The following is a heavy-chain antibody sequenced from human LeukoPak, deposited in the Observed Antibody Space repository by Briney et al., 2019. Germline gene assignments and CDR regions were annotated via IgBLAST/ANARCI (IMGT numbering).Heavy chain of an antibody. J-gene: IGHJ4*02. CDR1: GLTFSSHG. V-gene: IGHV3-30*02. CDR3: ATYRQVLLPFES. Sequence: GGSPRLSCAASGLTFSSHGMHWVRQAPGKGLEWVAFIRYDGSNKRYADSVRGRFTISRDNSKSTLSLQMNSLRAEDTAIYYCATYRQVLLPFESWGQGTLVTVSS. CDR2: IRYDGSNK. D-gene: IGHD2-8*02.